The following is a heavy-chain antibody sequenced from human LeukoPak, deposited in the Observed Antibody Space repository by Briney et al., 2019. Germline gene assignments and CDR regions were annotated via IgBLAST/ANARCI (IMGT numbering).Heavy chain of an antibody. V-gene: IGHV1-69*04. CDR1: GGTFSSYA. J-gene: IGHJ6*02. CDR2: IIPILGIA. Sequence: SVKVSCKASGGTFSSYAISWVRQAPGQGLEWMGRIIPILGIANYAQKFQGRVTITADKPTSTAYMELSSLRSEDTAVYYCARDRSAYYDILTHCYYGMDVWGQGTTVTVS. D-gene: IGHD3-9*01. CDR3: ARDRSAYYDILTHCYYGMDV.